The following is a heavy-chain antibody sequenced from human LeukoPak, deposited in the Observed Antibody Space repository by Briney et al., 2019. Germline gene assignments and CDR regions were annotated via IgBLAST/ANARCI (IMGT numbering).Heavy chain of an antibody. Sequence: ASVKVSCKASGYTFTGYYMHWVRQAPGQGLEWVGWINPNSGGTNYAQKFQGRVTMTRDTSISTAYMELSRLRSDDTAVYCCARDYRHQLLDFDYWGQGTLVTVSS. CDR3: ARDYRHQLLDFDY. CDR1: GYTFTGYY. J-gene: IGHJ4*02. V-gene: IGHV1-2*02. CDR2: INPNSGGT. D-gene: IGHD2-2*01.